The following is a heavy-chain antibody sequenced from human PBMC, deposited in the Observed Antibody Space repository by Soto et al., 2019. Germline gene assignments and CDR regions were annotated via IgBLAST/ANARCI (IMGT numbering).Heavy chain of an antibody. CDR3: ARRTYYYYDSSGYYLYYFDY. V-gene: IGHV4-39*01. CDR1: GGSISSSSYY. CDR2: IYYSGST. D-gene: IGHD3-22*01. Sequence: QLQLQESGPGLVKPSETLSLTCTVSGGSISSSSYYWGWIRQPPGKGLEWIGSIYYSGSTYYNPSLKSRVTISVDTSKNQFSLKLSSVTAADTAVYYCARRTYYYYDSSGYYLYYFDYWGQGTLVTVSP. J-gene: IGHJ4*02.